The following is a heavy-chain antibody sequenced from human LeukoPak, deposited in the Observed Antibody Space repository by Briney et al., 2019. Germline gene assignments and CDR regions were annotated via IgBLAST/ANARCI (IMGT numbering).Heavy chain of an antibody. J-gene: IGHJ5*02. V-gene: IGHV4-59*01. Sequence: SETLSLTCTVSGGSISSYCWSWIRQPPGKGLEWIGYIYYSGSTNYNPSLKTRVTISVDSSKNQFTLKLSSVTAADTAVYSCAGGSVDILTGYKEGWFDPWGQGTLVTVSS. CDR2: IYYSGST. CDR3: AGGSVDILTGYKEGWFDP. CDR1: GGSISSYC. D-gene: IGHD3-9*01.